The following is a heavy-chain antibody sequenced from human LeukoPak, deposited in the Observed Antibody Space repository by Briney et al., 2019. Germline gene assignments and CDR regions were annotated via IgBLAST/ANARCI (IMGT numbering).Heavy chain of an antibody. V-gene: IGHV3-11*01. J-gene: IGHJ4*02. Sequence: PGGSLRLSCAASGFTFSDYYMSWIRQAPGEGLEWVSYISSSGSTIYYADSVKGRFTISRDNAKNSLYLQMNSLRAEDTAVYYCARGRLGDFWSGYYNQYFDYWGQGTLVTVSS. CDR3: ARGRLGDFWSGYYNQYFDY. CDR1: GFTFSDYY. CDR2: ISSSGSTI. D-gene: IGHD3-3*01.